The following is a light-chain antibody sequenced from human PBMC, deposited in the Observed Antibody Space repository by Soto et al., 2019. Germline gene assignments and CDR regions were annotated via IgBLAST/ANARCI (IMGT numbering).Light chain of an antibody. CDR2: DAS. CDR1: QSFSSY. J-gene: IGKJ2*01. V-gene: IGKV3-11*01. Sequence: EIVLTQSPATLSLSPGERATLSCRASQSFSSYLAWYQQKPGQAPRLLIYDASNRATGIPARFSGSGSGTDFTLTISRLEPEDFAVYYCQQRSNWPYTFGQGTKLEI. CDR3: QQRSNWPYT.